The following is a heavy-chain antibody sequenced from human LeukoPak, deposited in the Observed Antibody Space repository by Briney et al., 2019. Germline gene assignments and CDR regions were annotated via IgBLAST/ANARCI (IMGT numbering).Heavy chain of an antibody. D-gene: IGHD3-10*01. CDR1: GFTVISNY. Sequence: GGSLRLSCAASGFTVISNYMNWVRQAPGEGLEWVSVIYSGGSTYYADSVKGRFTISRDDSKNTLFLQMNSLRVEDTAVYYCARESGSGNRDFDYWGQGTQVTVSS. CDR3: ARESGSGNRDFDY. CDR2: IYSGGST. J-gene: IGHJ4*02. V-gene: IGHV3-66*01.